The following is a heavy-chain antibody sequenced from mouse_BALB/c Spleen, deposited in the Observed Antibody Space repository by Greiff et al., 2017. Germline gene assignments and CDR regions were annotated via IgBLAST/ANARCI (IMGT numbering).Heavy chain of an antibody. CDR3: ARSYYGYDAMDY. CDR2: INPGSGGT. Sequence: QVQLKQSGAELVRPGTSVKVSCKASGYAFTNYLIEWVKQRPGQGLEWIGVINPGSGGTNYNEKFKGKATLTADKSSSTAYMQLSSLTSDDSAVYFCARSYYGYDAMDYWGQGTSVTVSS. D-gene: IGHD1-2*01. CDR1: GYAFTNYL. J-gene: IGHJ4*01. V-gene: IGHV1-54*01.